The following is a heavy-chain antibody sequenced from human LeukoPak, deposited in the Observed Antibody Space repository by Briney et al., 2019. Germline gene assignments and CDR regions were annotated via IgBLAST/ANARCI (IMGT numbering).Heavy chain of an antibody. V-gene: IGHV1-69*04. CDR1: GGTFISYA. D-gene: IGHD6-13*01. CDR3: ARDLGIAAAAYAEYFQH. Sequence: ASVKVSCKASGGTFISYAISWVRQAPGQGLEWMGRIIPIFGIANYAQKFQGRVTITADKSTSTAYMELSSLRSEDTAVYYCARDLGIAAAAYAEYFQHWGQGTLVTVSS. CDR2: IIPIFGIA. J-gene: IGHJ1*01.